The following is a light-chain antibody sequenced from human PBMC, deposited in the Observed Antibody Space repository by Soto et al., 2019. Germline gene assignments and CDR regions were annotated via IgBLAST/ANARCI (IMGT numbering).Light chain of an antibody. Sequence: DIQMTQSPSTLSASVGDRVTITCRANQSISNWLAWYQQRPGKAPNLLIYDASSLQSGVPSRFSGSGYGREFTLTISNLQPDDSATYYCQQYNSSPLTFGGGTKVEIK. CDR1: QSISNW. V-gene: IGKV1-5*01. CDR2: DAS. J-gene: IGKJ4*01. CDR3: QQYNSSPLT.